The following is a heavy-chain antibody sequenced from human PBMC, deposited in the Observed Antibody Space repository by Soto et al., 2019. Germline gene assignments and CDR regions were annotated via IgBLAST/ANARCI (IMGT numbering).Heavy chain of an antibody. V-gene: IGHV2-5*01. D-gene: IGHD6-19*01. J-gene: IGHJ2*01. Sequence: QITLKESGPTLVQPTQTITLTCTFSGFSLSTSGVGVGWIRQPPGKALEWLALIYWYDDKRDSPSLKSRLTITKDPSKNQVVLTLTNMDPVDTATYYCAHSVAVAPPYWYFDLWGRGTLVTVSS. CDR1: GFSLSTSGVG. CDR3: AHSVAVAPPYWYFDL. CDR2: IYWYDDK.